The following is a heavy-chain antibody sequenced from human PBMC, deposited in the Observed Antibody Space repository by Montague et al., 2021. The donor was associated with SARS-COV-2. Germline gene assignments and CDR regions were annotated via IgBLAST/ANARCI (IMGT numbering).Heavy chain of an antibody. CDR1: GGSASGTSYY. V-gene: IGHV4-39*01. J-gene: IGHJ5*02. CDR3: ARQGGPAGKHWFDP. CDR2: IHHSGTT. D-gene: IGHD2-2*01. Sequence: SETLSLTCTVSGGSASGTSYYWAWIRQPPGKGLEWIVNIHHSGTTFYNLSHKSRVTISVDTSKNEVSLKLNSVTAADTAVYYCARQGGPAGKHWFDPWGQGTLVTVSS.